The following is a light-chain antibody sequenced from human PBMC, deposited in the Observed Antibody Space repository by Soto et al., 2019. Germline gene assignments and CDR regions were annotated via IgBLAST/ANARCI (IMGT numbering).Light chain of an antibody. CDR2: AAF. CDR3: QQLYEYPII. V-gene: IGKV1-9*01. J-gene: IGKJ3*01. Sequence: IQLTQSPASLSASVGDRVNITCRASQGISSYLAWYQQKPGKAPNLLIYAAFTLESGVPSRFSGSASGADFTLTISSLQPEDFATYYCQQLYEYPIIFGRGTKVHVK. CDR1: QGISSY.